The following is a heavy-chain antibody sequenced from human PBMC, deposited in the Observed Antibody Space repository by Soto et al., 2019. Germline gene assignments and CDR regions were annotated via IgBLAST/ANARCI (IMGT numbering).Heavy chain of an antibody. CDR1: GGSFSGYY. Sequence: SETLSLTCAVYGGSFSGYYWSWIRQPPGKGLEWIGEINHSGSTNYNPSLKSRVTISVDTSKNQFSLKLISVTAADTAVYYCARDRENVFLWFGELSRFDYWGQGTLVTVSS. CDR2: INHSGST. D-gene: IGHD3-10*01. V-gene: IGHV4-34*01. J-gene: IGHJ4*02. CDR3: ARDRENVFLWFGELSRFDY.